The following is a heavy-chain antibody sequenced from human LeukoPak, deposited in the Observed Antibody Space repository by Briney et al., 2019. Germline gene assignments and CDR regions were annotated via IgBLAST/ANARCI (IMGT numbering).Heavy chain of an antibody. CDR1: GFTFSSYW. V-gene: IGHV3-7*04. CDR2: IKEDGSAK. CDR3: ARDSPGYGAYDLG. J-gene: IGHJ4*02. D-gene: IGHD5-12*01. Sequence: GRSLRLSCAASGFTFSSYWMSWVGQAPGKGLEWVANIKEDGSAKYSVDSVKGRFTISRDNAKNTLYLQMNSLRAEDTAVYYCARDSPGYGAYDLGWGQGTLVTVSS.